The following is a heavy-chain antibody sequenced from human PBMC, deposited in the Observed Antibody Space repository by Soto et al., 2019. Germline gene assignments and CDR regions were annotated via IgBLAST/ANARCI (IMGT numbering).Heavy chain of an antibody. Sequence: QVPLVQSGAEVKKPGSSVKVSCKASGGIFSTYAISWLRQARGQGLEWMGGIIPIFGTPNYAQKFQGRVTITADESTSTAYMELSRLRSEDTAVYYCARDRDDYGSGNYYNRIDFWGQGTLVTVSS. CDR3: ARDRDDYGSGNYYNRIDF. D-gene: IGHD3-10*01. CDR2: IIPIFGTP. V-gene: IGHV1-69*01. J-gene: IGHJ4*02. CDR1: GGIFSTYA.